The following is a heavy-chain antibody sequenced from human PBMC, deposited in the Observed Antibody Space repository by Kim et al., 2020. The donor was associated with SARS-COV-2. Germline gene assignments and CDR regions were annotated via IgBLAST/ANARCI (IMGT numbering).Heavy chain of an antibody. D-gene: IGHD1-1*01. CDR2: ITGDGGST. V-gene: IGHV3-43*02. CDR1: GFTFDAYA. CDR3: AKGGNWNVDAFNI. J-gene: IGHJ3*02. Sequence: GGSLRLSCAASGFTFDAYAMHWVRQAPGKGLEWVSLITGDGGSTYYADSVKGRFTVSRDNSKNSLFLQMNSLTTEDTALYYCAKGGNWNVDAFNIWGQGTMVTVSS.